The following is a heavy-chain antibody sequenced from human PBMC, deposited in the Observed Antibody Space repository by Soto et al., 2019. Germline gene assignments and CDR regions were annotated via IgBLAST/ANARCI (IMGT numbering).Heavy chain of an antibody. V-gene: IGHV4-34*01. J-gene: IGHJ6*02. CDR1: GVSFSDYY. Sequence: QVQLQQWGAGLLKPSETLSLTCAAYGVSFSDYYWSWIRQSPGKGLEWIGEINHSGNTLYNPSLRTRVTISVDTSKSQFSLKLSSVTAADTAVYYCARLTRDYYYYHYFGLDVWGHGTTVTVSS. CDR3: ARLTRDYYYYHYFGLDV. CDR2: INHSGNT. D-gene: IGHD3-9*01.